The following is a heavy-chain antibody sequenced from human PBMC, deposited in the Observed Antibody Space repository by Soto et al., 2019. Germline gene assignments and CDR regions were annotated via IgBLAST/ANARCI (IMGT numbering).Heavy chain of an antibody. CDR3: ARGVGATGPYYYYGMDV. J-gene: IGHJ6*02. V-gene: IGHV3-72*01. Sequence: EVQLVESGGGLVQPGGSLRLSCAASGFTFSDHYMDWVRQAPGKGLEWVGRTRNKANSYTTEYAASVKGRFTISRDDSKNSLYLQMNSLKTEDTAVYYCARGVGATGPYYYYGMDVWGQGTTVTVSS. D-gene: IGHD1-26*01. CDR1: GFTFSDHY. CDR2: TRNKANSYTT.